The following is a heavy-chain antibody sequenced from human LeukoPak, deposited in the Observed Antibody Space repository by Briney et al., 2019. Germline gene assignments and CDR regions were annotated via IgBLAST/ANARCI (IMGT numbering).Heavy chain of an antibody. J-gene: IGHJ4*02. CDR3: ALPERVFDY. D-gene: IGHD1-14*01. CDR1: GFTFSSYA. CDR2: ISSSGSTI. Sequence: GRSLRLSCAASGFTFSSYAMHWVRQAPGKGLEWVSYISSSGSTIYYADSVKGRFTISRDNAKNSLYLQMNSLRAEDTAVYYCALPERVFDYWGQGTLVTVSS. V-gene: IGHV3-48*04.